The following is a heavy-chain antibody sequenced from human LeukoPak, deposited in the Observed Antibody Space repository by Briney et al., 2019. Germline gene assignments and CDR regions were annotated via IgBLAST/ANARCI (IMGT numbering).Heavy chain of an antibody. CDR1: GFSFSTYA. CDR2: ISVSGDST. D-gene: IGHD3-10*01. CDR3: ARRGGRNGWGDFDY. V-gene: IGHV3-23*01. Sequence: PGGSLRLSCAASGFSFSTYAMNWVRQAPGKGLEWVSTISVSGDSTFYADSVQGRFTISRDTSKNSLSLHMNSLKAEDTAVYFCARRGGRNGWGDFDYWGQGTLVTVAS. J-gene: IGHJ4*02.